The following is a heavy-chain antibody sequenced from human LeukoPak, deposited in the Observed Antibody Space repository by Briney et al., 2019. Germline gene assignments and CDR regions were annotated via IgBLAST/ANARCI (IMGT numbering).Heavy chain of an antibody. CDR2: IYYSGST. Sequence: SETLSLTCTVSGGSISSYYWSWIRQPPGKGLEWIGYIYYSGSTNYNPSLKSRVTISVDTSKNQFSLKLSSVTAADTAGYYCARASRTTGTSTYYYYGMDVWGQGTTVTVSS. CDR1: GGSISSYY. CDR3: ARASRTTGTSTYYYYGMDV. V-gene: IGHV4-59*12. D-gene: IGHD1-1*01. J-gene: IGHJ6*02.